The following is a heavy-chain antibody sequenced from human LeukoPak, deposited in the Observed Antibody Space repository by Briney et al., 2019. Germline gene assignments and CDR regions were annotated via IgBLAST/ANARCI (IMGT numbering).Heavy chain of an antibody. CDR1: GFTFSSYA. CDR2: ISGSGVST. Sequence: GGSLRLSCAASGFTFSSYAVSWVRQAPGKGLKWVSAISGSGVSTYYADSVKGRFTTSRDNSKNTLYLQMNSLRAEDTAVYYCAKLRIAVAQEYFQHWGQGTLVTVSS. D-gene: IGHD6-19*01. J-gene: IGHJ1*01. V-gene: IGHV3-23*01. CDR3: AKLRIAVAQEYFQH.